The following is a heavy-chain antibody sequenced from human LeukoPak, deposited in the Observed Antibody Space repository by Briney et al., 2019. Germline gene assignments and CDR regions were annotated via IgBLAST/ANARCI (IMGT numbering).Heavy chain of an antibody. J-gene: IGHJ6*02. V-gene: IGHV1-69*04. CDR1: GGTFSSYA. Sequence: GASVKVSCKASGGTFSSYAISWVRQAPGQGFEWMGRIIPILGIANYAQKFQGRVTITADKSTSTAYMELSSLRSEDTAVYYCASGPDRAGYSYGYWLSDYYYYGMDVWGQGTTVTVSS. CDR2: IIPILGIA. D-gene: IGHD5-18*01. CDR3: ASGPDRAGYSYGYWLSDYYYYGMDV.